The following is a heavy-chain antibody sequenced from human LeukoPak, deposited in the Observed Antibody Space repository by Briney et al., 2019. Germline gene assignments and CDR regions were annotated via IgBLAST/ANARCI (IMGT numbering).Heavy chain of an antibody. CDR1: GFTFGTYA. Sequence: GGSLRLSCAASGFTFGTYAMNWVRQAPGKGLEWVSPISRSGRDIYYADSVRGRFTISSDTSKNTLYLQMNSLRAEDTAVYYCARDLSPVVRASPMGYWGQGTLVTVSS. V-gene: IGHV3-21*01. J-gene: IGHJ4*02. CDR3: ARDLSPVVRASPMGY. D-gene: IGHD3-10*01. CDR2: ISRSGRDI.